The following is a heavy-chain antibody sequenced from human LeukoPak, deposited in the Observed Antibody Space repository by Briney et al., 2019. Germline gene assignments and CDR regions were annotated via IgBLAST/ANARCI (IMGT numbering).Heavy chain of an antibody. J-gene: IGHJ4*02. CDR1: GFTFSSYG. D-gene: IGHD6-19*01. Sequence: GGSLRLSCAASGFTFSSYGMHWVRQAPGKGLEWVAVIWYDGSNKYYADSVKGRFTISRDNSKNTLYLQMNSLRAEDTAVYYCAKHITRGAVAVNFDYWGQGTLVTVST. CDR2: IWYDGSNK. CDR3: AKHITRGAVAVNFDY. V-gene: IGHV3-33*06.